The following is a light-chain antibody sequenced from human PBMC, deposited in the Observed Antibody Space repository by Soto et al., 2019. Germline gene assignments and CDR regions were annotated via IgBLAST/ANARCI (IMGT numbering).Light chain of an antibody. V-gene: IGLV2-14*01. J-gene: IGLJ1*01. Sequence: SVLAQPSSVSGSPGQSITISCAGTSSDIGGYNYVSWYQQHPGKAPKVMIYEVSNRPSGVSNRFSGSKSGNTASLTISGLQDEDEADYYCSSYTSSSTLYVFGSGTKVTVL. CDR2: EVS. CDR1: SSDIGGYNY. CDR3: SSYTSSSTLYV.